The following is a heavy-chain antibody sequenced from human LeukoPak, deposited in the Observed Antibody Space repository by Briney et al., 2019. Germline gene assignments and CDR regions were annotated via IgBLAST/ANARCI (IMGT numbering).Heavy chain of an antibody. J-gene: IGHJ6*03. CDR2: IYYSGST. Sequence: PSETLSLTCTVSGGSISSSSYYWGWIRQPPGKGLEWIGSIYYSGSTYYNPSLKSRVTISVDTSKNQFSLKLSSVTAADTAVYYCARGRLSTGYSYGYYDYYYMDVWGKGTTVTISS. CDR3: ARGRLSTGYSYGYYDYYYMDV. CDR1: GGSISSSSYY. V-gene: IGHV4-39*07. D-gene: IGHD5-18*01.